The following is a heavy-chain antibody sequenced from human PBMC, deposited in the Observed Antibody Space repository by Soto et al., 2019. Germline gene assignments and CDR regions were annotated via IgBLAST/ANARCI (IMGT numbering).Heavy chain of an antibody. V-gene: IGHV1-18*04. CDR3: ARAPQTGAGAGIWY. CDR2: ISGYNGDT. D-gene: IGHD6-13*01. Sequence: QVQLVQSGAEVKKPGASVKVSCKVSGYTFTSYGISWVRQAPGQGLEWMGWISGYNGDTNYAQKFQGRVTLTTDSSTSTAFMELRSLRSDDTSVYYCARAPQTGAGAGIWYWGQGTLVTVSS. CDR1: GYTFTSYG. J-gene: IGHJ4*02.